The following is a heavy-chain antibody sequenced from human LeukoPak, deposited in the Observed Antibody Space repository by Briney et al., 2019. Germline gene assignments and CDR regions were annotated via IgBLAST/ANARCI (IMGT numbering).Heavy chain of an antibody. V-gene: IGHV3-7*01. CDR1: DFPFSTYW. CDR2: LNQDGSEK. Sequence: GGSLRLSCAASDFPFSTYWMNWVRQAPGKGPEWVASLNQDGSEKKYVDSVNGRFTISRDNAKNSVSLQMNSLRVEETAVYYCARDGRAPGLYFDFWGQGTLVTVSS. CDR3: ARDGRAPGLYFDF. D-gene: IGHD3/OR15-3a*01. J-gene: IGHJ4*02.